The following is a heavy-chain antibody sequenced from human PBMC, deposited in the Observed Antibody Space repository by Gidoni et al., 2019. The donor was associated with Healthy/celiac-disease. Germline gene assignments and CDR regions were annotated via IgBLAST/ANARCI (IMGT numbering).Heavy chain of an antibody. D-gene: IGHD3-10*01. CDR3: ARDRGVAGLFDY. CDR1: GYPFSSYY. V-gene: IGHV1-46*03. CDR2: LNPSGGNT. J-gene: IGHJ4*02. Sequence: VQLVQSGADVKTPGASVYVSCTAPGYPFSSYYMHWVRQAPGQRLEWRGILNPSGGNTSYAQKFQGRVTMTRDTSTSTVYMELSSLRSEDTAVYYCARDRGVAGLFDYWGQGTLVTVSA.